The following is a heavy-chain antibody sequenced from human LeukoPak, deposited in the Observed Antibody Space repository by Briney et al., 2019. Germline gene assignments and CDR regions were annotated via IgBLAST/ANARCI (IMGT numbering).Heavy chain of an antibody. Sequence: PSETLSLTCTVSGGSISSGGYYWSWIRQHPGKGLEWIGYIYYSGSTYYNPSLKSRVTISVDTSKNQFSLKLSSVTAADTAVYYCARGGGVIVGATAFDYWGQGTLVTVSS. D-gene: IGHD1-26*01. CDR1: GGSISSGGYY. CDR2: IYYSGST. V-gene: IGHV4-31*03. J-gene: IGHJ4*02. CDR3: ARGGGVIVGATAFDY.